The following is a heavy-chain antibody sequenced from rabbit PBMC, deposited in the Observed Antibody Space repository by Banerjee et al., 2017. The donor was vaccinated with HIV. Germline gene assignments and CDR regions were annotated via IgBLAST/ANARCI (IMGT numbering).Heavy chain of an antibody. CDR2: IDAGYRGRT. J-gene: IGHJ4*01. V-gene: IGHV1S45*01. CDR3: ARDGSGWGANFNL. D-gene: IGHD4-1*01. CDR1: GFSFSSSYW. Sequence: QEQLEESGGDLVKPEGSLTLTCTASGFSFSSSYWICWVRQAPGKGLEWIACIDAGYRGRTYYASWAKGRFAISKTSSTTVTLQMTSLTAADTATYFCARDGSGWGANFNLWGPGTLVTVS.